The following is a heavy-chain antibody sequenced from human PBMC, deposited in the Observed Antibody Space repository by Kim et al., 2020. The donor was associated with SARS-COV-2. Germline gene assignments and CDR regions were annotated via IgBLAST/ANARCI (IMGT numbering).Heavy chain of an antibody. CDR2: IYPGDSDT. V-gene: IGHV5-51*01. D-gene: IGHD3-9*01. J-gene: IGHJ3*02. Sequence: GESLKISCKGSGYSFTSYWIGWVRQMPGKGLEWMGIIYPGDSDTIYSPSFQGQVTISADKSISTAYLQWSSLKASDTAMYYCARPPSHDILTGYSPSDAFDIWGQGTMVTVSS. CDR3: ARPPSHDILTGYSPSDAFDI. CDR1: GYSFTSYW.